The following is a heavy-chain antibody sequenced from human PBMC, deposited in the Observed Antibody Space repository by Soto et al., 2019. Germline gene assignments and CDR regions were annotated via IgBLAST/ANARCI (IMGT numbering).Heavy chain of an antibody. D-gene: IGHD6-19*01. V-gene: IGHV4-61*08. J-gene: IGHJ4*02. Sequence: VLLQESGPRLLRPSETLSLTCTVSDDSFRGAEYYWSWIRPLGKGPEWIGYTYYNGDTKYNPALRSRVTMSEDTSKNQFSLRLSSVTAADTAVYFCARGPAYINGWRTFDLWGRGILVTVSS. CDR3: ARGPAYINGWRTFDL. CDR2: TYYNGDT. CDR1: DDSFRGAEYY.